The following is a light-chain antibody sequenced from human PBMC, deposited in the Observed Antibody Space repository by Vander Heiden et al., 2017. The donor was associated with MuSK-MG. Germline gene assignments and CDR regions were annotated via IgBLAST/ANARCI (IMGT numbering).Light chain of an antibody. J-gene: IGKJ2*01. V-gene: IGKV1-5*03. CDR3: QQYSSYSYT. CDR1: QYISTW. CDR2: GAS. Sequence: DIQMTQSPSTLSASVGDRVTITCRASQYISTWVAWYQQKPGKAPKLLIYGASRLESGVPSRFSGSGSGTEFTLTVSSLQPGDFATYYCQQYSSYSYTFGQGTKLXIK.